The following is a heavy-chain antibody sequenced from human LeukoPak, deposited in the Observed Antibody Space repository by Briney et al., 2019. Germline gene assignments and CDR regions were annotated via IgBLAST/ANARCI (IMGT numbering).Heavy chain of an antibody. Sequence: SVKVSCKASGGTFSSYAISWVRQAPGQGLEWMGRIIPILGIANYAQKFQGRVTITADKSTSTAYMELSSLRSEDTAVYYCARGIKYYYGMGVWGQGTTVTVSS. CDR3: ARGIKYYYGMGV. D-gene: IGHD3-10*01. V-gene: IGHV1-69*04. CDR2: IIPILGIA. J-gene: IGHJ6*02. CDR1: GGTFSSYA.